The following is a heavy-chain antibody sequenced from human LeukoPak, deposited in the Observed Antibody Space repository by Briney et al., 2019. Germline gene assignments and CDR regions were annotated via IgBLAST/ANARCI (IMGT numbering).Heavy chain of an antibody. Sequence: GSLRLSCAASGFTFSSYAMSWIRQPPGKGLEWVGEINHSGSTNYNPSLKSRVTISVDTSKNQFSLKLSSVTAADTAVYYCARRRSYYDSSGSSFDYWGQGTLVTVSS. CDR1: GFTFSSYA. V-gene: IGHV4-34*01. CDR2: INHSGST. CDR3: ARRRSYYDSSGSSFDY. J-gene: IGHJ4*02. D-gene: IGHD3-22*01.